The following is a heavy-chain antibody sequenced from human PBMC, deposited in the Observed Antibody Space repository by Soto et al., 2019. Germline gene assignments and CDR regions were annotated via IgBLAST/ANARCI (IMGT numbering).Heavy chain of an antibody. Sequence: SVKVSCKASGGTFSSYATSWVRQAPGQGLEWMGGIIPIFGTANYAQKFQGRVTITADESTSTAYMELSSLRSEDTAVYYCARGYPGVVGFYGMDVWGQGTTVTVSS. CDR2: IIPIFGTA. J-gene: IGHJ6*02. V-gene: IGHV1-69*13. CDR1: GGTFSSYA. D-gene: IGHD3-3*01. CDR3: ARGYPGVVGFYGMDV.